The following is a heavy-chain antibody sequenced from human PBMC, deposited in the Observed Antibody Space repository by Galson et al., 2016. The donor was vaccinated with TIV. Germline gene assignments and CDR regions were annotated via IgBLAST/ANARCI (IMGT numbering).Heavy chain of an antibody. J-gene: IGHJ4*02. D-gene: IGHD4-17*01. Sequence: SPRLSCAASGFSFSSYGMHWVRQAPGKGLEWVAVILYDGTNKYYADSVKGRFTISRDNSKNTLSLQMNSLGTEDTAVYYCAKDPRIYGDYLLAYFDYWGQGTLVTVSS. CDR2: ILYDGTNK. CDR3: AKDPRIYGDYLLAYFDY. V-gene: IGHV3-30*18. CDR1: GFSFSSYG.